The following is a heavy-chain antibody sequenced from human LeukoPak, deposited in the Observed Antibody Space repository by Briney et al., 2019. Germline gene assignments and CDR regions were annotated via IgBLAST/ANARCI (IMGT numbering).Heavy chain of an antibody. D-gene: IGHD1-1*01. V-gene: IGHV3-21*01. Sequence: PGGSLRLSCAASGFTFSSHNMNCVRQAPKKGLEWVSSIGTDGSYIYYADSVQVRFTISRENAKNSLYLQMNSLTAEDTAVYYCARKMKTGDRVGTFDIWGQGTMVTVSS. CDR1: GFTFSSHN. CDR3: ARKMKTGDRVGTFDI. CDR2: IGTDGSYI. J-gene: IGHJ3*02.